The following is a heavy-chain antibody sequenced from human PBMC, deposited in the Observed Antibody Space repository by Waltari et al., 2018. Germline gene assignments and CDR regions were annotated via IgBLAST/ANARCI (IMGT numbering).Heavy chain of an antibody. CDR1: GFSFSSYE. Sequence: ELQLVESGGGLVQPGGSLRISCVASGFSFSSYEMNWVPQAPGKGLEWISYIRDGDKSISYAESVKGRFTGSRDNAKNSLHLQMNNLRAEDTATYYCVRDGLGSGWTRVDVWGQGTTVTVSS. CDR2: IRDGDKSI. J-gene: IGHJ6*02. V-gene: IGHV3-48*03. D-gene: IGHD2-15*01. CDR3: VRDGLGSGWTRVDV.